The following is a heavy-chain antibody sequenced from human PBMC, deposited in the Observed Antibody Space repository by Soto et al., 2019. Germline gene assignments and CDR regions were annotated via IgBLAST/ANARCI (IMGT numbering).Heavy chain of an antibody. CDR3: ARHDPGVGAFDI. D-gene: IGHD7-27*01. CDR2: IYPRDSDI. CDR1: GYSFISYW. V-gene: IGHV5-51*01. J-gene: IGHJ3*02. Sequence: XXSLKISCKGSGYSFISYWIVWVRQMPGKGLEWMGIIYPRDSDIRYSSPSQGRVPISADKSTTTAYLQWSRMKASDTAMYYCARHDPGVGAFDIGGQGTMVTVSS.